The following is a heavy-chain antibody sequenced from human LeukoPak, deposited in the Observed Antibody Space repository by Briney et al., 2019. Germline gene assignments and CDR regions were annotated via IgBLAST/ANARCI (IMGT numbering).Heavy chain of an antibody. D-gene: IGHD3-10*01. CDR2: IGSSSTI. J-gene: IGHJ4*02. CDR1: GFTFSTYT. Sequence: GGSLRLSCAASGFTFSTYTMNWVRLAPGKGLEWVSSIGSSSTIYYADSVKGRFTISRDNAKNSLYLQMNSLRAEDTAVYYCAREEGDITDGYDYWGQGTLVTVSS. V-gene: IGHV3-69-1*01. CDR3: AREEGDITDGYDY.